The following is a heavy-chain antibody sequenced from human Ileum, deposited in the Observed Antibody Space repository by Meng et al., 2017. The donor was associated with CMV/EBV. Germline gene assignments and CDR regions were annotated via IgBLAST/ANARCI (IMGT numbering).Heavy chain of an antibody. CDR2: ISSGSSAK. J-gene: IGHJ6*02. V-gene: IGHV3-48*04. D-gene: IGHD4-11*01. CDR1: GLRFNIYG. CDR3: ATDRIDSSSVQRDYYFYGMDV. Sequence: GGSLRLSCAASGLRFNIYGLNWVCQAPGKGLEWVAYISSGSSAKYYGGSVKGRFTVSRDNAKNSLYLQMDSLRVEDTAVYYCATDRIDSSSVQRDYYFYGMDVWGQGTMVTVSS.